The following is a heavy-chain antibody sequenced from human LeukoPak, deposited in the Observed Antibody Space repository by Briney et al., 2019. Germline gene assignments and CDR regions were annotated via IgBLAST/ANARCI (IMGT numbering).Heavy chain of an antibody. J-gene: IGHJ5*02. V-gene: IGHV1-8*01. CDR1: GYTFTSYD. CDR2: MNPNSGNT. CDR3: AREASVAASHWFDP. Sequence: ASVKVSCTASGYTFTSYDINWVRQATGQGLEWMGWMNPNSGNTGYAQKFQGRVTMTRNTSISTAYMELSSLRSQDTAVYYCAREASVAASHWFDPWGQGTLVTVSS. D-gene: IGHD2-15*01.